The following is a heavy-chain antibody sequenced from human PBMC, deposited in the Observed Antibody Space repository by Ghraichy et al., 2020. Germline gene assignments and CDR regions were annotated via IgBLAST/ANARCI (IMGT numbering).Heavy chain of an antibody. CDR1: GFSLSTSGVG. D-gene: IGHD3-16*01. CDR3: AHMTSALLGELFDP. Sequence: SGPTLVKPTQTLTLTCTFSGFSLSTSGVGVGWIRQPPGKALEWLALIYWDDDKRYSPSLKSRLTITKDTSKNQVVLTMTNMDPVDTATYYCAHMTSALLGELFDPWGQGTLVTVSS. J-gene: IGHJ5*02. CDR2: IYWDDDK. V-gene: IGHV2-5*02.